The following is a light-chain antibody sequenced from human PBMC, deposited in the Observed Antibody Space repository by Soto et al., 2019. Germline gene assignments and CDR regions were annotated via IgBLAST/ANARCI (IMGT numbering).Light chain of an antibody. CDR1: PSDVGGYNS. CDR3: AAWDDSQNGPL. V-gene: IGLV1-47*02. Sequence: QSALTQPPSASGSPGQSVTISCTGTPSDVGGYNSVSWYQQLPGTAPKLLIFASNQRPSGVPDRFSGSKSGNSASLAISGLRSEDEADYYCAAWDDSQNGPLFGGGTKLTVL. J-gene: IGLJ2*01. CDR2: ASN.